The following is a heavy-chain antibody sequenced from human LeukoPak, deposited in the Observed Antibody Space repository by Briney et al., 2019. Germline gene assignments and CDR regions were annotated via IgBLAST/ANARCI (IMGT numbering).Heavy chain of an antibody. CDR2: IIPILGIA. D-gene: IGHD3-10*01. J-gene: IGHJ5*02. CDR3: ARDRGRAPFDP. V-gene: IGHV1-69*04. Sequence: SVKVSCKASGGTFSSYTISWVRQAPGQGLEWMGRIIPILGIANYAQKFQGRVTITADKSTSTAYMELRSLRSDDTAVYYCARDRGRAPFDPWGQGTLVTVSS. CDR1: GGTFSSYT.